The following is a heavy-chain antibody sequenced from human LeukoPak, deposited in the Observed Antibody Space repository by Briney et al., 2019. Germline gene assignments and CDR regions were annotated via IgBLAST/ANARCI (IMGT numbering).Heavy chain of an antibody. Sequence: GASVKVSCKASGYTFTSYGISWVRQAPGQGLEWMGWISDYNGNTKYAQKVQGRVTMTTDTSTSTAYMELRSLRSDDTAVYHCARGLSSSWYRAFDIWGQGTMVTVSS. CDR2: ISDYNGNT. CDR1: GYTFTSYG. V-gene: IGHV1-18*01. D-gene: IGHD6-13*01. J-gene: IGHJ3*02. CDR3: ARGLSSSWYRAFDI.